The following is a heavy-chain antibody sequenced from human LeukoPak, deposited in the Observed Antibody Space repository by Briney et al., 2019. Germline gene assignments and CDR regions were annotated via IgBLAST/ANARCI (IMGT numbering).Heavy chain of an antibody. J-gene: IGHJ4*02. CDR1: GYTFTSYG. CDR2: ISAYNSNT. CDR3: ARRYYDILTGYYDY. D-gene: IGHD3-9*01. V-gene: IGHV1-18*04. Sequence: ASVKVSCKASGYTFTSYGISWVRQAPGQGLEWMGWISAYNSNTNYAQKLQGRVTMTTDTSTSTAYMELRSLRSDDTAVYYCARRYYDILTGYYDYWGQGTLVTVSS.